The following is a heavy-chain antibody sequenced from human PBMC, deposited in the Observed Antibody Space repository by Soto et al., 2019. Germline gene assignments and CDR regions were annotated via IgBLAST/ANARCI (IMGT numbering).Heavy chain of an antibody. CDR1: GFTFSSYE. CDR2: ISSSGSTI. J-gene: IGHJ3*02. D-gene: IGHD6-6*01. V-gene: IGHV3-48*03. CDR3: VRDQAPSSIAARPEVDAFDI. Sequence: GGSLRLSCAASGFTFSSYEMNWVRQAPGKGLEWVSYISSSGSTIYYADSVKGRFTISRDNAKNSLYLQMNSLRAEDTAVYYCVRDQAPSSIAARPEVDAFDIWGRGTMVTVSS.